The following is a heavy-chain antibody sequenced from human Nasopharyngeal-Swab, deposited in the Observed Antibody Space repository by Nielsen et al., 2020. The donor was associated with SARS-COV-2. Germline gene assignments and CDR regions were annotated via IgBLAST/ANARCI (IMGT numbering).Heavy chain of an antibody. CDR3: ARTWAVAGGFDP. D-gene: IGHD6-19*01. V-gene: IGHV2-5*02. CDR2: IYWDDDK. Sequence: RQAPGKALEWLALIYWDDDKRYSPSLKSRLTISKDTSKSQVVLTMTNMDPVDTATYYCARTWAVAGGFDPWGQGTLVTVSS. J-gene: IGHJ5*02.